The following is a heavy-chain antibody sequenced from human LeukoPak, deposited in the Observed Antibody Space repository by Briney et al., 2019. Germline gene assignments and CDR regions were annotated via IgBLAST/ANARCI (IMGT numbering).Heavy chain of an antibody. CDR2: ISAYNGNT. J-gene: IGHJ6*02. Sequence: ASVKVSCKASGYTFTSYGISWVRQAPGQGLEWMGWISAYNGNTNYAQKLQGRVTMTTDTSTSTAYMELRSLRSDGTAVYYCARVIRLRLYYGSGKYYYGMDVWGQGTTVTVSS. CDR1: GYTFTSYG. V-gene: IGHV1-18*01. CDR3: ARVIRLRLYYGSGKYYYGMDV. D-gene: IGHD3-10*01.